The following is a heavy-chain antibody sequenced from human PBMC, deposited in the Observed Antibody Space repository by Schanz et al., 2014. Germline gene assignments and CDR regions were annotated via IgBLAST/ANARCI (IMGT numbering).Heavy chain of an antibody. Sequence: QVQLVQSGAEVRKPGASVKVSCKASGYTFISYGISWVRQAPGQGLEWMGWMNPNSGNTGYAQKFQGRVTMTRNTSISTAYMELSSLRSEDTAVYYCARLGTGRAVAGSVIDSYYYYMDVWGEGTTVTVSS. V-gene: IGHV1-8*01. CDR3: ARLGTGRAVAGSVIDSYYYYMDV. CDR2: MNPNSGNT. CDR1: GYTFISYG. D-gene: IGHD6-19*01. J-gene: IGHJ6*03.